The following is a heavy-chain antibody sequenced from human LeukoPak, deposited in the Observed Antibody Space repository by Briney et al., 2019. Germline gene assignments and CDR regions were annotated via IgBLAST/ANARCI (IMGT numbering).Heavy chain of an antibody. CDR3: ARESSWYYFDY. J-gene: IGHJ4*02. D-gene: IGHD6-13*01. Sequence: GGSLRLSCAASGFTFSSYWMHWVRQGPGKGLVWVSRINSDGSSTSYADSVKGRFTISRDNAKNTLYLQMNSLRAEDTAVYYCARESSWYYFDYWGQGTLVTVSS. V-gene: IGHV3-74*01. CDR1: GFTFSSYW. CDR2: INSDGSST.